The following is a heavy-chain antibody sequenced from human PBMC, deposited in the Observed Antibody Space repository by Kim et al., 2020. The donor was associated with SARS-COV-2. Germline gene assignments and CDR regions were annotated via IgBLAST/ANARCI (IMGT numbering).Heavy chain of an antibody. J-gene: IGHJ5*02. Sequence: TIDYAAAVKGRFTISRDDSRNTLYLQMNSLKTEDTAVYYCTTVFEISGPTWGQGTQVTVSS. CDR3: TTVFEISGPT. CDR2: TI. D-gene: IGHD5-12*01. V-gene: IGHV3-15*01.